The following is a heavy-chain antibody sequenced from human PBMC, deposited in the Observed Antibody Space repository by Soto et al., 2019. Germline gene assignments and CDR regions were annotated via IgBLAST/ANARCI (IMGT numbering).Heavy chain of an antibody. V-gene: IGHV3-7*01. CDR3: ARARDQGMAVAGFDY. Sequence: EVQLVESGGGLVQPGGSLRLSCAASGFTFSSYWMSWVRQAPGKGLEWVANIKQDGSEKYYVDSVKGRFIISRDNAKNSLYLQMNSLRAEDTAVYYCARARDQGMAVAGFDYWGQGTLVTVSS. CDR1: GFTFSSYW. D-gene: IGHD6-19*01. J-gene: IGHJ4*02. CDR2: IKQDGSEK.